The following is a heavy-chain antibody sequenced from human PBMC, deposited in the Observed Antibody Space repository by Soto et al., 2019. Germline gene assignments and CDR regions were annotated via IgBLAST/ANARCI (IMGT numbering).Heavy chain of an antibody. CDR1: GYTFTSYD. CDR2: MNPNSGNT. J-gene: IGHJ5*02. D-gene: IGHD2-2*01. Sequence: ASVKVSFKASGYTFTSYDINWLRQATGQGLEWMGWMNPNSGNTGYAQKFQGRVTMTRNTSISTAYMELSSLRSEDTAVYYCAREGRVVPRSWFDPWGQGTLVTVSS. V-gene: IGHV1-8*01. CDR3: AREGRVVPRSWFDP.